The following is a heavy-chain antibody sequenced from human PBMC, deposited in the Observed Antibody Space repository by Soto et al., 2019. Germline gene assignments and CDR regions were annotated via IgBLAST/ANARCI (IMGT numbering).Heavy chain of an antibody. J-gene: IGHJ6*02. CDR3: AKVRAYCSRGSSYPQYYYGMDV. CDR1: GFTFSSYG. CDR2: ISYDGSNK. D-gene: IGHD2-15*01. V-gene: IGHV3-30*18. Sequence: GGSLRLSCAASGFTFSSYGIHWVRQAPGKGLEWVAVISYDGSNKYYADSVKGRFTISRDNSKNTLYLQMNSLRAEDTAVYYCAKVRAYCSRGSSYPQYYYGMDVWGQGTRVTVSS.